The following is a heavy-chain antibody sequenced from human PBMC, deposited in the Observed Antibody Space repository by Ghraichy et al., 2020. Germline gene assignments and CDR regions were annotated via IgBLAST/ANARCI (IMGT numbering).Heavy chain of an antibody. CDR2: IYHSGST. D-gene: IGHD3-10*01. CDR3: ARDVVRGVTNYFDY. Sequence: SETLSLTCAVSGGSISSGGYSWSWIRQPPGKGLEWIGYIYHSGSTYYNPSLKSRVTMSVDRSKNQFSLRLSSVTAADTAVYYCARDVVRGVTNYFDYWGQGTLVTVSS. V-gene: IGHV4-30-2*01. J-gene: IGHJ4*02. CDR1: GGSISSGGYS.